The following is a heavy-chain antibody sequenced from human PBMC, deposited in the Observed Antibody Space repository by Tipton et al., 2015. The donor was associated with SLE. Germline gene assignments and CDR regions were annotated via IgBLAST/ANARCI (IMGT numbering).Heavy chain of an antibody. V-gene: IGHV3-11*04. CDR2: ITNSGQTT. Sequence: SLRLSCAASGFTFSDYSMSWIRQAPGKGLEWVSYITNSGQTTYYADSVKGRFTISRDTAKNSLYLQMNSLRAEDTAVYYCVSPFDLGYWGQGTLVTVSS. D-gene: IGHD3-3*02. J-gene: IGHJ4*02. CDR3: VSPFDLGY. CDR1: GFTFSDYS.